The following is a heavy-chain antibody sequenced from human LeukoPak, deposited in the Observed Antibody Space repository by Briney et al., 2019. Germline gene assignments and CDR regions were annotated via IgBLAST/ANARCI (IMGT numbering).Heavy chain of an antibody. CDR3: ARLGSGWYYFDF. J-gene: IGHJ4*02. D-gene: IGHD6-19*01. CDR1: GDSISSSSNY. V-gene: IGHV4-39*01. Sequence: PSETLSLTCTVSGDSISSSSNYWGWMPQPPEKGLEWFGSIHYSGSTYYNPSVGGRVTISVDTSKNQFSLKLSSVTAADTAVYYCARLGSGWYYFDFWGQGTLVTVSS. CDR2: IHYSGST.